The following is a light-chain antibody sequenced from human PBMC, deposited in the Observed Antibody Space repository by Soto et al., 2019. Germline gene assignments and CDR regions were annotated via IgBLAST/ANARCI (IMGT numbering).Light chain of an antibody. Sequence: DLPMTQSPSTLSASVGDRVTITCRASQSISSWLAWYQQKPGKAPKLLIYDASSLESGVPSRFSGSGSGTEFTLTISSLQPDDFATYYCQQYNSWFTFGGGTKVEIK. CDR3: QQYNSWFT. V-gene: IGKV1-5*01. J-gene: IGKJ4*01. CDR1: QSISSW. CDR2: DAS.